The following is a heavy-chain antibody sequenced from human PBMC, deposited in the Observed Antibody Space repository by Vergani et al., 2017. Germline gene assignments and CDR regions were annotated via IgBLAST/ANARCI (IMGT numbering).Heavy chain of an antibody. D-gene: IGHD6-19*01. J-gene: IGHJ5*02. CDR1: GYTFTNYA. CDR3: ARAKRGRIAVSAADT. CDR2: INSNSGNP. V-gene: IGHV7-4-1*01. Sequence: QVQLVQSGSEVKKPGASVKVSCRASGYTFTNYALNWVRQAPGQGLEWMGWINSNSGNPTYAQGFTGRFVFTLDTSVNTAFLQIRGLTAEDTALYYCARAKRGRIAVSAADTWGQGTQVTVSS.